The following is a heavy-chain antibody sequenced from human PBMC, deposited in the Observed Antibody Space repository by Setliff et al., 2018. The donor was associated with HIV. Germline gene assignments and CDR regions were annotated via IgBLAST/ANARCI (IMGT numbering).Heavy chain of an antibody. V-gene: IGHV1-46*01. CDR1: GYTFTSYY. CDR3: ARDIGRPLSGSYFPSLNFPSLYYFAY. CDR2: INPSGGST. J-gene: IGHJ4*02. Sequence: GASVKVSCKASGYTFTSYYMHWVRQAPGQGLEWMGIINPSGGSTSYAQKFQGRVTMTRDTSTSSVYMELSSLRSEDTAVYYCARDIGRPLSGSYFPSLNFPSLYYFAYRGQGTLVTVSS. D-gene: IGHD1-26*01.